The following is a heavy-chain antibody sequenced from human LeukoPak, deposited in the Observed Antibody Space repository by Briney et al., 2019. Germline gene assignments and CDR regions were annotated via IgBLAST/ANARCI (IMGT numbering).Heavy chain of an antibody. CDR3: ARDVRYCSSTSCYYGMDV. V-gene: IGHV4-34*01. D-gene: IGHD2-2*01. Sequence: SETLSLTCAVYGGSFSGYYWSWIRQPPGKGLEWIGEINHSGSTNYNPSLKSRVTISVGTSKNQFSLKLSSVTAADTAVYYCARDVRYCSSTSCYYGMDVWGQGTTVTVSS. CDR2: INHSGST. J-gene: IGHJ6*02. CDR1: GGSFSGYY.